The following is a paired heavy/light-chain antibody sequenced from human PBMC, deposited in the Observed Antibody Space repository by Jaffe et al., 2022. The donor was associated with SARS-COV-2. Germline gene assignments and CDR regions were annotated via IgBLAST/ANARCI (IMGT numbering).Heavy chain of an antibody. Sequence: QLQLQESGPGLVKPSETLSLTCTVSGDSISNNGYVWGWIRQPPGKGLEWIGNVYYSGGTQQNPSLKSRVTMSVDTSKNQFSLNMSSVTAADTAVYFCARRDVARPTDVWGKGTTVTVSS. CDR2: VYYSGGT. D-gene: IGHD3-10*02. J-gene: IGHJ6*04. CDR3: ARRDVARPTDV. V-gene: IGHV4-39*01. CDR1: GDSISNNGYV.
Light chain of an antibody. V-gene: IGKV1-16*02. J-gene: IGKJ4*01. CDR1: QGISNY. CDR3: QQYNSYPLT. Sequence: DIQMTQSPSSLSASVGDRVTITCRASQGISNYLGWFQQKPGKAPKSLIYAASSLQSGVPSKFRGSGSGTDFTLTITSLQPEDSATYYCQQYNSYPLTFGGGTRVEIK. CDR2: AAS.